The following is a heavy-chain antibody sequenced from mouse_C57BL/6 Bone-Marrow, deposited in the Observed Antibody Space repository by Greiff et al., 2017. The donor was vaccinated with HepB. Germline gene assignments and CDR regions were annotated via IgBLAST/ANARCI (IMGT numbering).Heavy chain of an antibody. V-gene: IGHV3-6*01. CDR1: GYSITSGYY. J-gene: IGHJ2*01. CDR3: ARKRWLLPLFDY. CDR2: ISYDGSN. D-gene: IGHD2-3*01. Sequence: EVKLMESGPGLVKPSQSLSLTCSVTGYSITSGYYWNWIRQFPGNKLEWMGYISYDGSNNYNPSLKNRISITRDTSKNQFFLKLNSVTTEDTATYYCARKRWLLPLFDYWGQGTTLTVSS.